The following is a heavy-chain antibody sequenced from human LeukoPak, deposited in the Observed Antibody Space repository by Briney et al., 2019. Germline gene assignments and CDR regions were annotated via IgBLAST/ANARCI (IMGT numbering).Heavy chain of an antibody. CDR3: ARGESGYNYGQGVY. J-gene: IGHJ4*02. CDR1: GFTFSSYS. D-gene: IGHD5-18*01. V-gene: IGHV3-48*02. Sequence: GGSLRLSCAASGFTFSSYSMNWVRQAPGKGLEWVSYISSSSTVIYYADSVKGRFTISRDNAKNSLYLQMNSLRDEDTAVYYCARGESGYNYGQGVYWGQGTLVTVSS. CDR2: ISSSSTVI.